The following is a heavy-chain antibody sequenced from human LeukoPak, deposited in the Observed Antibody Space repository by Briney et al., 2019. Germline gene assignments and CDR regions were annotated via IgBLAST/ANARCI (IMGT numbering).Heavy chain of an antibody. CDR3: ARDLLTMIVVDNY. V-gene: IGHV1-2*02. Sequence: GASVKVSCKASGYTFTGSYMHWVRQAHGQGLEWMGWINPNSCGTNYAQKFQGRVTMTRDTSISTAYMELSRLRSDDTAVYYCARDLLTMIVVDNYWGQGTLVTVSS. D-gene: IGHD3-22*01. CDR2: INPNSCGT. J-gene: IGHJ4*02. CDR1: GYTFTGSY.